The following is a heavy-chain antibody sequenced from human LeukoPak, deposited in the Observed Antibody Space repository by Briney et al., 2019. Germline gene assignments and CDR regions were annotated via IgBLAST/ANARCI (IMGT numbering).Heavy chain of an antibody. CDR1: GFTLSSYA. CDR2: ISDSGNT. D-gene: IGHD3-22*01. CDR3: AKDAGTYDSSGYYGDYFDY. J-gene: IGHJ4*02. Sequence: GGSLRLSCAASGFTLSSYAMSWVRQAPGKGLEWVSAISDSGNTYHADSVKGRFTISRDSSKNTLFLQMNRLRPEDAAVYYCAKDAGTYDSSGYYGDYFDYWGQGTLVTVSS. V-gene: IGHV3-23*01.